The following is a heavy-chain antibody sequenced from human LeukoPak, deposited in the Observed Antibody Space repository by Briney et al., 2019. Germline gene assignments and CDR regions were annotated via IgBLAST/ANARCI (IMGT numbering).Heavy chain of an antibody. Sequence: SETLSLTCTVSGGSISGYYWSWIRQPPGKRLEWIGYIHYSGSTKYNPSLRSRVTISGDTPASQFSARLSFATAADTAVYFCARHRQSDADAFDIWGPGRMVTVSS. J-gene: IGHJ3*02. V-gene: IGHV4-59*08. CDR1: GGSISGYY. CDR3: ARHRQSDADAFDI. CDR2: IHYSGST.